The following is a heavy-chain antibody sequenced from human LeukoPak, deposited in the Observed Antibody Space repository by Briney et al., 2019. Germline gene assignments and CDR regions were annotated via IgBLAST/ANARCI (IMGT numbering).Heavy chain of an antibody. CDR3: ARAPRGNSRNY. D-gene: IGHD4-23*01. Sequence: GGSLRLSCAASGFTFSSYGMHWVRQAPGKGLEWVAVISYDGSNKYYADSVKGRFTISRDNSKNMLYLQMNSLRAEDTAVYYCARAPRGNSRNYWGQGTLVTVSS. J-gene: IGHJ4*02. CDR1: GFTFSSYG. V-gene: IGHV3-30*03. CDR2: ISYDGSNK.